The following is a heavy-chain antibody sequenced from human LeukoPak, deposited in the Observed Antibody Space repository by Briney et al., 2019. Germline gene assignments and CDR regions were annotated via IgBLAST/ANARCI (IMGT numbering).Heavy chain of an antibody. CDR1: GFTFSSYA. D-gene: IGHD3-22*01. Sequence: GGSLRLSCAASGFTFSSYAMSWVRQAPGKGLEWVSAISGGGGSTYYADSVKGRFTISRDNSKNTLYLQMNSLRAEDTAVYYCAKVSYYYDSSGYSKSPYYFDYWGQGTLVTVSS. CDR3: AKVSYYYDSSGYSKSPYYFDY. V-gene: IGHV3-23*01. J-gene: IGHJ4*02. CDR2: ISGGGGST.